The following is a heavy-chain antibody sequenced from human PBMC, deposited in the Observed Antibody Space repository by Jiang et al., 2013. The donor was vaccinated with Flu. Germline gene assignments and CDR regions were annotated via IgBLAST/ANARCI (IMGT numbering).Heavy chain of an antibody. CDR1: GGTFSSYA. Sequence: GAEVKKPGSSVKVSCKASGGTFSSYAISWVRQAPGQGPEWMGGIIPIFGTANYAQKFQGRVTITADESTSTAYMELSSLRSEDTAVYYCAHLPDCSSTSCYPKTHYYYGMDVWGQGTTVTVSS. V-gene: IGHV1-69*01. D-gene: IGHD2-2*01. CDR2: IIPIFGTA. J-gene: IGHJ6*02. CDR3: AHLPDCSSTSCYPKTHYYYGMDV.